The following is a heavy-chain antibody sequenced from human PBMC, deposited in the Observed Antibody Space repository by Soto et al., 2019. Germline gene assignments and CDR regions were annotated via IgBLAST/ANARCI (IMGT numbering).Heavy chain of an antibody. CDR1: GFTFSSYG. CDR3: AKDLQESGYDFRVYAFDI. Sequence: QVQLVESGGGVVQPGRSLRLSCAASGFTFSSYGMHWVRQAPGKGLEWVAVISYDGSNKYYADSVKGRFSISRDNSKNTLYLQMNSLRAEDTAVYYCAKDLQESGYDFRVYAFDIWGQGTMVTVSS. V-gene: IGHV3-30*18. CDR2: ISYDGSNK. J-gene: IGHJ3*02. D-gene: IGHD5-12*01.